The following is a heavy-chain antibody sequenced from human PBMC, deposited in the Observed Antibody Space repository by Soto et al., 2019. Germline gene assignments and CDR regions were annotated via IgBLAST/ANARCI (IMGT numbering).Heavy chain of an antibody. V-gene: IGHV3-21*01. J-gene: IGHJ4*02. CDR3: ARGYSYGKKGFDY. Sequence: GGSLRLSCAASGFTFSSYSMNWVRQAPGKGLEWVSSISSSSSYIYYADSVKGRFTISRDNAKNSLYLQMNSLRAENTAVYYCARGYSYGKKGFDYWGQGTLVTVSS. D-gene: IGHD5-18*01. CDR1: GFTFSSYS. CDR2: ISSSSSYI.